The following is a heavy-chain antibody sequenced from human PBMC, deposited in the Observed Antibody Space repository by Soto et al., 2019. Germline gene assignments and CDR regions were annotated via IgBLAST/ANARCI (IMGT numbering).Heavy chain of an antibody. CDR2: IRGGSSRI. D-gene: IGHD4-17*01. CDR1: GFTFSTYD. CDR3: AKDRGVLRSLASSGYYFDY. V-gene: IGHV3-48*01. Sequence: GGSLRLSCAAPGFTFSTYDMNWVRPAPGKGLGWVSYIRGGSSRIFYADSVKGRFTISRDNSKNTLYLQMNSLRAEDTAVYYCAKDRGVLRSLASSGYYFDYWGQGTLVTVSS. J-gene: IGHJ4*02.